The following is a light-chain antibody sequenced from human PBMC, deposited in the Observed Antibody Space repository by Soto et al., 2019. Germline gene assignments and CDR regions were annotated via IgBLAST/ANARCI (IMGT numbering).Light chain of an antibody. V-gene: IGLV1-44*01. J-gene: IGLJ1*01. CDR1: SSNIGSNT. Sequence: QSVRTQPPSASGTPGQRVTISCSGRSSNIGSNTVNWYQQLPGTAPKLLIYTNNQPPSGVPDRFSGSKSGTSASLAISGLQSEDEADYYCAAWDDSLNGLYVFGTGTKVTVL. CDR2: TNN. CDR3: AAWDDSLNGLYV.